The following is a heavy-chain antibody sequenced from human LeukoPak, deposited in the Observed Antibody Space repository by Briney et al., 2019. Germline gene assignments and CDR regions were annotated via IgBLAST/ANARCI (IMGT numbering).Heavy chain of an antibody. V-gene: IGHV4-31*03. J-gene: IGHJ4*02. D-gene: IGHD1-26*01. Sequence: PSETLSLTCTVSGGSISSGGYYWSWIRQHPGKGLEWIGYIYYSGSTYYNPSLKSRVTISVDTSKNQFSLKLSSVTAADTAVYYCARDLPVVGAPGFDYWGQGTLVTVSS. CDR3: ARDLPVVGAPGFDY. CDR2: IYYSGST. CDR1: GGSISSGGYY.